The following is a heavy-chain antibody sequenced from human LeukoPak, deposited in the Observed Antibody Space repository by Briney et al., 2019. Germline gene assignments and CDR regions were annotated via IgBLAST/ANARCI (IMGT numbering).Heavy chain of an antibody. J-gene: IGHJ3*02. CDR2: INHSGST. CDR3: ARRCSGSLGDVLDI. D-gene: IGHD1-26*01. CDR1: GGSFSGYY. Sequence: TSETLSLTCAVYGGSFSGYYWSWIRQPPGKGLEWIGEINHSGSTNYNPSLESRVTMSVDTSTNQFSLKLSSVTAADTAVYYCARRCSGSLGDVLDIWGQGTMVTVSS. V-gene: IGHV4-34*01.